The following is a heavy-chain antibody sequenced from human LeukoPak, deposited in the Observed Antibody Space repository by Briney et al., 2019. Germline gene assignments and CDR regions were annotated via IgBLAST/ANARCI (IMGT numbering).Heavy chain of an antibody. CDR1: GGSFSGYY. D-gene: IGHD3-16*02. CDR3: ARDGGKRTYYDYVWGSYRIPYYFDY. J-gene: IGHJ4*02. V-gene: IGHV4-34*01. Sequence: PSETLSLTCAVYGGSFSGYYWSWIRQPPGKGLEWIGEINHSGSTNYNPSLKSRVTISVDTSKNQFSLKLSSVTAADTAVYYCARDGGKRTYYDYVWGSYRIPYYFDYWGQGTLVTVSS. CDR2: INHSGST.